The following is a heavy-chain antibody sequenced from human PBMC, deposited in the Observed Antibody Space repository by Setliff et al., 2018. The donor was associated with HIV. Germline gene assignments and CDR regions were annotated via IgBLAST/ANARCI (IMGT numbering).Heavy chain of an antibody. CDR2: IHTTGST. Sequence: ASETLSLTCSVSGDSISSGSYYWSWIRLPAGKGLEWIGQIHTTGSTNYNPSLKSRVTISMDTSKNQFSLNLNSVTATDTAVYYCAKRTFGSGRLDPWGQGTLVTVS. CDR3: AKRTFGSGRLDP. J-gene: IGHJ5*02. V-gene: IGHV4-61*09. D-gene: IGHD3-16*01. CDR1: GDSISSGSYY.